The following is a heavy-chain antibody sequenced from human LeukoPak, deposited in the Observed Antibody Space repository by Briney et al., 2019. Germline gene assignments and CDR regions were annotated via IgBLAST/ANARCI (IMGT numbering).Heavy chain of an antibody. J-gene: IGHJ4*02. CDR1: GFTFSSYG. CDR3: TKVADSRQWVNHYFDY. CDR2: IWYDGSNK. Sequence: GRSLRLSCAASGFTFSSYGMHWVRQAPGKWLELVAFIWYDGSNKYYADSVKGRFTISRDNSNNTLYLQMYTLIAEDTALFYCTKVADSRQWVNHYFDYWGQGTLVTVSS. V-gene: IGHV3-33*06. D-gene: IGHD6-19*01.